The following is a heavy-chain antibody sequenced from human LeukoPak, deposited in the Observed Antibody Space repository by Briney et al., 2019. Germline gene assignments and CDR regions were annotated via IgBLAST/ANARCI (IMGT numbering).Heavy chain of an antibody. V-gene: IGHV6-1*01. CDR3: ARDTVLMVYAMGEVDY. Sequence: KLSQTLSLTCAISGVSVSSNSAAWNWLRQSPSRGLEWLGRTYYRSKWYNDYAVSVKSRITINPDTSKNQFSLQLNSVTPEDTAVYYCARDTVLMVYAMGEVDYGDQGTLVTVSS. CDR2: TYYRSKWYN. J-gene: IGHJ4*02. D-gene: IGHD2-8*01. CDR1: GVSVSSNSAA.